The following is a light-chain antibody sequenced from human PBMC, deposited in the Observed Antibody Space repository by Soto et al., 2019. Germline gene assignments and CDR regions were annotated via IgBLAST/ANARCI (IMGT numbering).Light chain of an antibody. J-gene: IGKJ4*01. CDR3: QQYNNLPRT. CDR1: QSVSSN. V-gene: IGKV3-15*01. CDR2: GAS. Sequence: ENVVTQSPGSISWSPVEIASVAFMASQSVSSNYLVWYQHRPGQAPRLLIYGASTRATDIPARFSGSGSGTEFTLTISSLQSDDYAVYYCQQYNNLPRTFGGGTKVDIK.